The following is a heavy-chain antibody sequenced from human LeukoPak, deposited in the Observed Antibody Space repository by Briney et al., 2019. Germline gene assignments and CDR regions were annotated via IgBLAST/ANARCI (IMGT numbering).Heavy chain of an antibody. Sequence: SVSVSSKASGGTFSIYAISGVRQAPGQGVEWMGRIIPILGIANYTQKLQGRVTITADNSTSTAYMELSSLRSEDTAVYYCARDRPRGRAYYYGMDVWGQGTTVTVSS. J-gene: IGHJ6*02. CDR1: GGTFSIYA. CDR2: IIPILGIA. CDR3: ARDRPRGRAYYYGMDV. V-gene: IGHV1-69*04. D-gene: IGHD3-10*01.